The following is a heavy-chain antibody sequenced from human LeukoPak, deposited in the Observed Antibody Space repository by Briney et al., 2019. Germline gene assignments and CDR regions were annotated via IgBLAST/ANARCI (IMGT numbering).Heavy chain of an antibody. CDR3: ARDPIGIAARSRYYYYYMDV. CDR2: IIPIFGTA. J-gene: IGHJ6*03. D-gene: IGHD6-6*01. Sequence: SVKVSCKASGGTFSSYAISWVRQAPGQGLEWMGGIIPIFGTANYAQKFQGRVTITTDESTSTAYMELSSLRSEDTAVYYCARDPIGIAARSRYYYYYMDVWGKGTTVTVSS. V-gene: IGHV1-69*05. CDR1: GGTFSSYA.